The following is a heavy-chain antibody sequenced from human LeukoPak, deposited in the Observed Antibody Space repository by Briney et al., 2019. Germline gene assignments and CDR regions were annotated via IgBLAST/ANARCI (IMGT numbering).Heavy chain of an antibody. V-gene: IGHV4-59*08. Sequence: SETLSLTCTVSGGSISSYYWSWIRQPPGKGLEWIGYIYYSGSTNYNPSLKSRVTISVDTSKNQFSLKLSSVTAADTAVYYCARPLDYGGKGWFDPWGQGTLVTVSS. CDR3: ARPLDYGGKGWFDP. J-gene: IGHJ5*02. CDR1: GGSISSYY. D-gene: IGHD4-23*01. CDR2: IYYSGST.